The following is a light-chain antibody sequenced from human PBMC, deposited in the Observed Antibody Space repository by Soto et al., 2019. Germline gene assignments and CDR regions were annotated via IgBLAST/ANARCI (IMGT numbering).Light chain of an antibody. V-gene: IGKV3-15*01. CDR1: QSVSSN. CDR3: QQYNNWPT. CDR2: GAS. J-gene: IGKJ5*01. Sequence: EILITQSPATLSVSPGERATLSCRASQSVSSNLAWYQQKPGQAPRLLIYGASTTATGIPARLSGSGSGTEFTLTIRSLQSEDFAVYYCQQYNNWPTFGQGTRLEIK.